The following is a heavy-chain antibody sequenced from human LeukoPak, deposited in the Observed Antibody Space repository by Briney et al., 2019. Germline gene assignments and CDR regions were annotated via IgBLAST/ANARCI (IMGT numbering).Heavy chain of an antibody. CDR1: GYTFTSYG. V-gene: IGHV1-18*01. CDR2: ISAYNGNT. CDR3: ARVRGELLDILDV. Sequence: ASVKVSCKASGYTFTSYGISWVRQAPGQGLEWMGWISAYNGNTNYAQKLQGRVTITRNTSISTAYMELSSLRSEDTAVYYCARVRGELLDILDVWGKGTTVTVSS. J-gene: IGHJ6*04. D-gene: IGHD1-26*01.